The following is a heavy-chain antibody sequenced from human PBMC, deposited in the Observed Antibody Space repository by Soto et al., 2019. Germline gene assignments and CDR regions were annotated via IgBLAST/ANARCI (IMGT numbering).Heavy chain of an antibody. Sequence: EVQLVETGGGLIQPGGSLRLSCAASGFTVSSNYMSWVRQAPGKGLEWVSVIYSGGSTYYADSVKGRFTISRDNSKNTLYLQMNSLRAEDTAVYYCARGAYDSSGPHWYFDLWGRGTLVTVSS. D-gene: IGHD3-22*01. V-gene: IGHV3-53*02. CDR3: ARGAYDSSGPHWYFDL. CDR1: GFTVSSNY. CDR2: IYSGGST. J-gene: IGHJ2*01.